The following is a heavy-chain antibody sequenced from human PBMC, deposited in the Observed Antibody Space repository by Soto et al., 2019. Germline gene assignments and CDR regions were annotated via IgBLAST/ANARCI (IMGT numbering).Heavy chain of an antibody. Sequence: SETLSLTCTVSGGSISTGYYYWNRIRQHPGKGLEWIGSFYYSGSTYYNPSLKSRVTISVDTSKNQFSLKLSSVTAADTAVYYCAKDRPPDQPNYYFDYWGQGTLVTVSS. D-gene: IGHD1-1*01. J-gene: IGHJ4*02. V-gene: IGHV4-39*02. CDR1: GGSISTGYYY. CDR2: FYYSGST. CDR3: AKDRPPDQPNYYFDY.